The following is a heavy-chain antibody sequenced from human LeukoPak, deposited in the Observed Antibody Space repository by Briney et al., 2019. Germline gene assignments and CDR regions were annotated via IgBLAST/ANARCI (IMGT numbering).Heavy chain of an antibody. CDR2: IYTSGST. D-gene: IGHD6-13*01. J-gene: IGHJ6*03. V-gene: IGHV4-61*02. Sequence: TSETLSLTCTVSGGSISSGSYYWSWIRQPAGKGLEWIGRIYTSGSTNYNPSLKSRVTISVDTSKNQFSLKLSSVTAADTAVYYCARESGHSSSWSQFYYYYYMDVWGKGTTVTVSS. CDR1: GGSISSGSYY. CDR3: ARESGHSSSWSQFYYYYYMDV.